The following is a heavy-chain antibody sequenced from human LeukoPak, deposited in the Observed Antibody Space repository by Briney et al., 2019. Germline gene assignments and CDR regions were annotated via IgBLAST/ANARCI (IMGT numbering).Heavy chain of an antibody. J-gene: IGHJ6*03. CDR1: GYTFSIYW. Sequence: GESLKISCEGSGYTFSIYWIGWVRQMPGKGLEWMGIIYPGDSDTRYSPSFQGQVTISADKSTSTAYLQWSSLKASDTAMYYCARLSGSGSDLYYYYMDVWGKGTTVTVSS. CDR3: ARLSGSGSDLYYYYMDV. V-gene: IGHV5-51*01. D-gene: IGHD3-10*01. CDR2: IYPGDSDT.